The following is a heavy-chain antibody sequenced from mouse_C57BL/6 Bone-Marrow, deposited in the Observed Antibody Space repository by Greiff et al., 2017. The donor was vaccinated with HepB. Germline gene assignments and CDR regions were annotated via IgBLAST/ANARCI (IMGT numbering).Heavy chain of an antibody. Sequence: QVQLKESGAELVRPGASVKLSCKASGYTFTDYYINWVKQRTGQGLEWIARIYPGSGNTYYNEKFKGKATLTAEKSSSTAYMQLSSLTSEDSAVYFCARELFSWFAYWGQGTLVTVSA. CDR3: ARELFSWFAY. J-gene: IGHJ3*01. V-gene: IGHV1-76*01. CDR2: IYPGSGNT. D-gene: IGHD1-1*02. CDR1: GYTFTDYY.